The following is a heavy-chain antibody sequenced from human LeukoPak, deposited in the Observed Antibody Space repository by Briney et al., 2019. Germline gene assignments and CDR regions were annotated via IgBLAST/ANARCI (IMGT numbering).Heavy chain of an antibody. D-gene: IGHD6-25*01. Sequence: PGGSPRLSCAASGFTFSSYEMNWVRQASGKGLEWVSYISSSGSTIYYADPVKGRFTISRDNAKNSLYLQMNSLRAEDTAVYYCARLSGQRAFDYWGQGTLVTVSS. CDR1: GFTFSSYE. CDR2: ISSSGSTI. V-gene: IGHV3-48*03. J-gene: IGHJ4*02. CDR3: ARLSGQRAFDY.